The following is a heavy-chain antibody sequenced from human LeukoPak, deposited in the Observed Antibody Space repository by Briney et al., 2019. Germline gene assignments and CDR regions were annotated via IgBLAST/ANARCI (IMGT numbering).Heavy chain of an antibody. CDR3: ARVLLHYCSGGSCYLNFDY. CDR1: GGSISSYY. D-gene: IGHD2-15*01. CDR2: IYYSGST. Sequence: SETLSLTCTVSGGSISSYYWSWIRQPPGKGLEWIGYIYYSGSTNYNPSLKSRVTISVDTSKNQFSLKLSSVTAADTAVYYCARVLLHYCSGGSCYLNFDYWGQGTLVTVSS. J-gene: IGHJ4*02. V-gene: IGHV4-59*12.